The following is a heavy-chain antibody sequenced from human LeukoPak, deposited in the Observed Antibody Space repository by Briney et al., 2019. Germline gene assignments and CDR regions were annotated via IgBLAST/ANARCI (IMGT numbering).Heavy chain of an antibody. CDR3: ASPIDYYDSSGNDAFDI. CDR1: GFTFSSYS. V-gene: IGHV3-21*01. Sequence: GGSLGLSCAASGFTFSSYSMNRVRQAPGKGLEWVSSISSSSSYIYYADSVKGRFTISRDNAKNSLYLQMNSLRAEDTAVYYCASPIDYYDSSGNDAFDIWGQGTMVTVSS. CDR2: ISSSSSYI. J-gene: IGHJ3*02. D-gene: IGHD3-22*01.